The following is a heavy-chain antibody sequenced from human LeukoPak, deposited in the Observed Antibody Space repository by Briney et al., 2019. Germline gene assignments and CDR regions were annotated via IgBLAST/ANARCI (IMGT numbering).Heavy chain of an antibody. J-gene: IGHJ5*01. CDR3: ARLVGASWFDS. Sequence: SQSLSLTCAISGDSVSTNSATWTWLRQSPSRGLEWLGRTYYRSKWYNDYAVSMKSRITINPDTSKNQFSLQLNSVTPEDTAVYYCARLVGASWFDSWGQGTLVTVSS. V-gene: IGHV6-1*01. CDR1: GDSVSTNSAT. D-gene: IGHD1-26*01. CDR2: TYYRSKWYN.